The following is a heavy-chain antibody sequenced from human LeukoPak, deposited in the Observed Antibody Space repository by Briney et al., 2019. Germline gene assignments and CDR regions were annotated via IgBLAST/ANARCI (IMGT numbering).Heavy chain of an antibody. V-gene: IGHV1-8*01. Sequence: ASVKVSCKASGYTFTSYDINWVRQATGQGLEWMGWMNPNSGNTGYAQKFQGRVTMTRNNSISTAYMELSSLRSEDTAVYYCARGRLTCRRCWFDSWGQGTLVTVSS. J-gene: IGHJ5*01. D-gene: IGHD5-12*01. CDR2: MNPNSGNT. CDR3: ARGRLTCRRCWFDS. CDR1: GYTFTSYD.